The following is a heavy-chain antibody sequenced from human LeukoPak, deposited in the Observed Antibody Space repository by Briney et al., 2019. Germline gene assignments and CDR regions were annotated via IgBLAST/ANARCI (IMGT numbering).Heavy chain of an antibody. CDR2: IKQDGGEK. CDR1: GFTFSSYW. J-gene: IGHJ4*02. CDR3: ERGDWLDY. V-gene: IGHV3-7*01. D-gene: IGHD3/OR15-3a*01. Sequence: GGSLRLSCAASGFTFSSYWMNWVRQTPGKGLEWVANIKQDGGEKHYVDSVEGRFTISRDNAKNSLYLQMNSLRAEDTAVYYCERGDWLDYWGQGTLVTVPS.